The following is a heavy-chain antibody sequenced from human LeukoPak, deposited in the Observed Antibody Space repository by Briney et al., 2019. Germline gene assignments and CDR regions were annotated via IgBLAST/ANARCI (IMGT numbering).Heavy chain of an antibody. CDR2: ISAYNGNT. CDR3: ARERLDSSGWTDFDY. V-gene: IGHV1-18*01. CDR1: GYTFTSYG. J-gene: IGHJ4*02. D-gene: IGHD6-19*01. Sequence: VASVKVSCKASGYTFTSYGISWVRQAPGQGLEWMGWISAYNGNTNYAQKLQGRVTMTTDTPTSTAYMELRSLRSDDTAVYYCARERLDSSGWTDFDYWGQGTLVTVSS.